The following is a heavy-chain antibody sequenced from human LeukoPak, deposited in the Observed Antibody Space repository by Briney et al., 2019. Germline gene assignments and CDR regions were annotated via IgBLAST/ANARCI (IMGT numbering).Heavy chain of an antibody. CDR2: ISYDGSNK. Sequence: GESLRLSCAASGFAFSTFGMDWFRQAPGKGLEWVAVISYDGSNKYYADSVKGRFTISRDNSKNTLYLQMNSLRAEDTAVYYCARDEYSSSSGGGAFDIWGQGTMVTVSS. CDR3: ARDEYSSSSGGGAFDI. CDR1: GFAFSTFG. D-gene: IGHD6-6*01. J-gene: IGHJ3*02. V-gene: IGHV3-30*03.